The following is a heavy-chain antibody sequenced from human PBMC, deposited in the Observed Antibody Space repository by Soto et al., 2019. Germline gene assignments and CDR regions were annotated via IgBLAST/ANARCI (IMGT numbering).Heavy chain of an antibody. J-gene: IGHJ4*02. Sequence: QVQLVQSGAEVKRPGASVKVSCKASGYTFRNYGITWVRQAPGQGLEWMAWISPYNGNTNYAQDLQGRLTMTTDTSTSTAYMELRSLTSEDTAMYYCARDLVSGSDFWRAYNGGYFDYWGQGTLVTVSS. V-gene: IGHV1-18*01. CDR3: ARDLVSGSDFWRAYNGGYFDY. D-gene: IGHD3-3*01. CDR1: GYTFRNYG. CDR2: ISPYNGNT.